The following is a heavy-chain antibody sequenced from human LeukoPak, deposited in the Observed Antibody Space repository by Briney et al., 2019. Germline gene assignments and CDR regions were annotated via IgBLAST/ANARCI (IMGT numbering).Heavy chain of an antibody. CDR2: IYKSGST. CDR3: ARLSTGPYGLGAFDI. CDR1: GGSISSYY. Sequence: SETLSLTCTVSGGSISSYYWSWIRHPPGKGLEWIGNIYKSGSTNYNPSLKSRVTMSVDTSKNQFSLRLNSVTAADTAVYYCARLSTGPYGLGAFDIWGQGTMVTVSS. D-gene: IGHD1-1*01. V-gene: IGHV4-59*08. J-gene: IGHJ3*02.